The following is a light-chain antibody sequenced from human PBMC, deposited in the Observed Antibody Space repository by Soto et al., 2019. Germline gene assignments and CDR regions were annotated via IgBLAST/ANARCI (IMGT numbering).Light chain of an antibody. V-gene: IGKV3-15*01. CDR3: QQYHISWWA. CDR1: QSISDS. J-gene: IGKJ1*01. CDR2: GAS. Sequence: TLXSRASQSISDSLAWYQQKPGKAPRLLIYGASTRDPGFPARFSGSGSGTDLRLTFTILQSEHIAAYYCQQYHISWWAFGQGTKVDIK.